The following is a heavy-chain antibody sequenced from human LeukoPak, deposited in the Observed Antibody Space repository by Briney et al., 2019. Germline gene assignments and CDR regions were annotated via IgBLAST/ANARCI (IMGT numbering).Heavy chain of an antibody. CDR1: GFTFSNYA. Sequence: GGSLRLSCAASGFTFSNYAMHWVRQAPGKGLEWVSVIYSGGSTYYTDSVKGRFTISRDISKNTVYLQMNSLRAEDTAVYFCARERAYYYYFDSWGQGILVTVSS. J-gene: IGHJ4*02. CDR3: ARERAYYYYFDS. V-gene: IGHV3-66*01. D-gene: IGHD1-26*01. CDR2: IYSGGST.